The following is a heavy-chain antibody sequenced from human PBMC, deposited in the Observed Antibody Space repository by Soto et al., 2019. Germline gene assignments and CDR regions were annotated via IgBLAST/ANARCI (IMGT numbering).Heavy chain of an antibody. Sequence: GESLKISCVVSGFTFSMYWMHWVRQVPGQRPFWVSRISDDGTTTNYADSVRGRFTISRDNSKNTLYLQMNNLKPDDTAIYYCTRGHRADSSGTGDHWGQGTRVTVSS. CDR2: ISDDGTTT. J-gene: IGHJ4*02. CDR1: GFTFSMYW. V-gene: IGHV3-74*01. D-gene: IGHD1-26*01. CDR3: TRGHRADSSGTGDH.